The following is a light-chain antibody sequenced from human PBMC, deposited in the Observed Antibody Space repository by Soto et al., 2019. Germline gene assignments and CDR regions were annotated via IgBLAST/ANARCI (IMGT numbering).Light chain of an antibody. CDR3: QQSYSTPLT. CDR1: QSVSSNY. J-gene: IGKJ4*01. Sequence: EIVLTQSPATLSLSPGERGTLSCRASQSVSSNYLAWYQQKPGQAPRLLIYGASSRATGIPDRFSGSGSGTDFTLSISSLQPEDFATYYCQQSYSTPLTFGGGTKVDIK. CDR2: GAS. V-gene: IGKV3D-20*02.